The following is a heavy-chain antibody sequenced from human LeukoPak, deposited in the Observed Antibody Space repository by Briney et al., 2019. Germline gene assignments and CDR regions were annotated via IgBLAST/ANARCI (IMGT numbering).Heavy chain of an antibody. J-gene: IGHJ4*02. V-gene: IGHV3-48*01. CDR2: ISSSSSTI. Sequence: PGGSLRLSCAASGFTFSSYSMNWVRQAPGKGLEWVSYISSSSSTIYYADSVKGRFTISRDNAKNSLYLQMNSLRAEDTAVYYCARDPPYGGLDYWGQGTQVTVSS. CDR1: GFTFSSYS. CDR3: ARDPPYGGLDY. D-gene: IGHD4-23*01.